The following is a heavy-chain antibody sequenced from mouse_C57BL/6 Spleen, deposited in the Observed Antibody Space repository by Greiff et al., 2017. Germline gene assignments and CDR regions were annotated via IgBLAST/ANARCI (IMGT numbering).Heavy chain of an antibody. V-gene: IGHV1-4*01. CDR1: GYTFTSYT. CDR3: ARTLYYDYDEGGMDY. D-gene: IGHD2-4*01. J-gene: IGHJ4*01. Sequence: VQLQQSGAELARPGASVKMSCKASGYTFTSYTMHWVKQRPGQGLEWIGYINPSSGYTEDNQKFKDKATLTADKSSSTAYMQLSSLTSEDSAVYYCARTLYYDYDEGGMDYWGQGTSVTVSS. CDR2: INPSSGYT.